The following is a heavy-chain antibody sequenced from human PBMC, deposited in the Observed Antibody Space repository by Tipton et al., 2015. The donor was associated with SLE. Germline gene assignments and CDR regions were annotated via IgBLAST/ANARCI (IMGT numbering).Heavy chain of an antibody. Sequence: TLSLTCTVSGGSISSGHYYWSWIRQLPGKGLQWIGYLFYYNGATYYNPSLKSRVSISASTSKNQFFLELSAVTAADTAVYYCARGFGGSYSDFWGQGTLVTVSS. CDR1: GGSISSGHYY. D-gene: IGHD1-26*01. CDR3: ARGFGGSYSDF. V-gene: IGHV4-31*03. CDR2: LFYYNGAT. J-gene: IGHJ4*02.